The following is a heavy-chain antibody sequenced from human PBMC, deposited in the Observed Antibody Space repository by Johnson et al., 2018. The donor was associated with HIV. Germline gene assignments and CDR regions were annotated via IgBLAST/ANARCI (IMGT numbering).Heavy chain of an antibody. J-gene: IGHJ3*02. CDR3: ARSQVAATSEGAFDI. D-gene: IGHD2-15*01. Sequence: LIRQAPGKGLEWVSYIRSSGSTIYYADSVKGRFTISRDNAKNSLYLQMNSLRAEDTAVYYCARSQVAATSEGAFDIWGQGTMVTVSS. CDR2: IRSSGSTI. V-gene: IGHV3-11*04.